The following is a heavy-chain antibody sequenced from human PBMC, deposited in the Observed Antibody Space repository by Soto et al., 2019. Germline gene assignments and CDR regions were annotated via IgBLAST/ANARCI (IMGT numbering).Heavy chain of an antibody. CDR2: INHSGST. CDR3: ARHLYYYGSGSYYSFDY. J-gene: IGHJ4*02. CDR1: GGSFSGYY. Sequence: SETLSLTCAVHGGSFSGYYWSWIRQPPGKGLEWIGEINHSGSTNYNPSLKSRVTISVDTSKNQFSLKLSSVTAADTAVYYCARHLYYYGSGSYYSFDYWGQGTLVTVSS. D-gene: IGHD3-10*01. V-gene: IGHV4-34*01.